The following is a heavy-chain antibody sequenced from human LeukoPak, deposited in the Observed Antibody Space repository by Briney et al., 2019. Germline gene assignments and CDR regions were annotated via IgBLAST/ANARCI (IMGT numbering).Heavy chain of an antibody. Sequence: SETLSLTCAVYGGSFSGYYWSWIRQPPGKGLEWIGEINHSGSTNYNPSLKSRVTISVDTSKNQFSLKLTSVTAADTAAYYCARGVTYWGQGILVTVSS. CDR3: ARGVTY. CDR1: GGSFSGYY. V-gene: IGHV4-34*01. J-gene: IGHJ4*02. CDR2: INHSGST. D-gene: IGHD2-21*02.